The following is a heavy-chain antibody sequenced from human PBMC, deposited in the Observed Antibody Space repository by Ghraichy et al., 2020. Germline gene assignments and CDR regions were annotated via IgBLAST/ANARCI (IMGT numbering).Heavy chain of an antibody. CDR2: IYWDDDK. CDR3: AHPVAGYCSGGSGPRFGFDP. V-gene: IGHV2-5*02. Sequence: SGPTLVKPTQTLTLTCTFSGFSLSTSGVGVGWIRQPPGKALEWLALIYWDDDKRYSPSLKSRLTITKDTSKNQVVLTMTNMDPVDTATYYCAHPVAGYCSGGSGPRFGFDPWGQGTLVTVSS. CDR1: GFSLSTSGVG. D-gene: IGHD2-15*01. J-gene: IGHJ5*02.